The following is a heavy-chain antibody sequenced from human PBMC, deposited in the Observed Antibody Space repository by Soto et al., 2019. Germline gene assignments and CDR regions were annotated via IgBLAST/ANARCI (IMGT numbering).Heavy chain of an antibody. CDR2: IYYSGNT. Sequence: PSETLSLTCTVSGGSISSYYWSWVRQPPGKGLEWIGYIYYSGNTNYNSSLRSRVTISLDTSKNQFSLKLSSVTAADTAVYYCARGQSTSHYWGQGTLVTVSS. CDR1: GGSISSYY. CDR3: ARGQSTSHY. V-gene: IGHV4-59*08. J-gene: IGHJ4*02.